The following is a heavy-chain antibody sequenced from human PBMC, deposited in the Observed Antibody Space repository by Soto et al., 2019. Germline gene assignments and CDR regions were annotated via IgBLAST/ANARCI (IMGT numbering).Heavy chain of an antibody. CDR3: AKTHRVYDY. D-gene: IGHD3-16*01. J-gene: IGHJ4*02. Sequence: GGSLRLSCAASGFTFSSYAMSWVRQAPGKGLEWVSAISGSGGSTYYAGSRKGRFTISRDNSKNTLYLQMNGLRAEDRAGYYCAKTHRVYDYWGQGTLVTVSS. CDR1: GFTFSSYA. V-gene: IGHV3-23*01. CDR2: ISGSGGST.